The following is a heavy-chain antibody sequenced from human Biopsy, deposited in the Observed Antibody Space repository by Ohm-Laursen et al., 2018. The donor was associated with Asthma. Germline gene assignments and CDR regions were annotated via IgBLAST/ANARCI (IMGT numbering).Heavy chain of an antibody. CDR1: GGTFNTYV. J-gene: IGHJ4*02. V-gene: IGHV1-69*13. CDR3: ARKAGSCISRTCYSLDF. CDR2: INSVFGTT. Sequence: AASVKVSCKPLGGTFNTYVIGWVRHAPGQGLEWMGGINSVFGTTTYPQKFQDRVTITADDSTSTVYMELSSLRSEDTAVYYCARKAGSCISRTCYSLDFWGQGTLVTVSS. D-gene: IGHD2-2*01.